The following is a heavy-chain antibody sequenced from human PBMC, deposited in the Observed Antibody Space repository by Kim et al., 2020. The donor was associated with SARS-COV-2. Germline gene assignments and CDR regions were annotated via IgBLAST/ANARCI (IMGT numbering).Heavy chain of an antibody. Sequence: THSNQPLKGGVTISVDTSRNQFSLSLSSVTAADTAVYYCARGGSATFDLWGRGTLVTVSS. V-gene: IGHV4-31*02. CDR2: T. D-gene: IGHD2-2*01. CDR3: ARGGSATFDL. J-gene: IGHJ2*01.